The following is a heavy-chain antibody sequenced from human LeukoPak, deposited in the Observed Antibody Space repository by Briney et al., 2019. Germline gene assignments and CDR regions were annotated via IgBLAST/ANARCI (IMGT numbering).Heavy chain of an antibody. J-gene: IGHJ6*03. CDR2: IYHSGST. CDR3: ARDRHCSSTSCLNPPEYYYYYYMDV. V-gene: IGHV4-30-2*01. D-gene: IGHD2-2*01. CDR1: GGSISSGGYY. Sequence: PSETQSLTCTVSGGSISSGGYYWSWIRQPPGKGLEWIGYIYHSGSTYYNPSLKSRVTISVDRSKNQFSLKLSSVTAADTAVYYCARDRHCSSTSCLNPPEYYYYYYMDVWGKGTTVTVSS.